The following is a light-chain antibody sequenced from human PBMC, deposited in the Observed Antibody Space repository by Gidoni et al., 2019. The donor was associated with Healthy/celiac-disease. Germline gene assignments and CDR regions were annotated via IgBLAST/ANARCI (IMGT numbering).Light chain of an antibody. V-gene: IGKV3-20*01. Sequence: DIVFTQSPGTLSLSPGERATLSCRASQSVSSNYLAWYQQKPGQAPRLLSYGASSRATGIPDRFSGSGSGTDFTLTISRLEPEDFAVYYCQQYGSSPRTFGQGTKVEIK. CDR1: QSVSSNY. CDR3: QQYGSSPRT. J-gene: IGKJ1*01. CDR2: GAS.